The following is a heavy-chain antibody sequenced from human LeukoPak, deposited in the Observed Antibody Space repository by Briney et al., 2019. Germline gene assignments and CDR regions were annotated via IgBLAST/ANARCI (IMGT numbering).Heavy chain of an antibody. CDR2: IYYSGST. D-gene: IGHD3-10*01. V-gene: IGHV4-59*01. J-gene: IGHJ6*03. Sequence: RPSETLSLTCTVSGGSISSYYWSWIRQPPGKGLEWIGYIYYSGSTNYNPSLKSRGTISVDTSKSQFSLKLSSVTAADTAVYYCARGRSSMVRGYYYYYMDVWGKGTTVTISS. CDR1: GGSISSYY. CDR3: ARGRSSMVRGYYYYYMDV.